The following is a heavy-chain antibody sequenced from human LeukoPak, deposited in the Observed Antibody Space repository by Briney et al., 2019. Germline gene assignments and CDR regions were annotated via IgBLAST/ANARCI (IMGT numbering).Heavy chain of an antibody. J-gene: IGHJ6*03. CDR1: GGTFSSYA. D-gene: IGHD6-13*01. CDR2: IIPIFGTA. Sequence: SVKVSCKASGGTFSSYAISWVRQAPGQGLEWMGGIIPIFGTANYAQKFQGRVTITADESTSTAYMELSSLRSEDTVVYYCARATHSSSWYRDYYMDVWGKGTTVTVSS. V-gene: IGHV1-69*13. CDR3: ARATHSSSWYRDYYMDV.